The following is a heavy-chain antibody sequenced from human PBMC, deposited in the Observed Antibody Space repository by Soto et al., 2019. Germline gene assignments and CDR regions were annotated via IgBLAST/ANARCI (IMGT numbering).Heavy chain of an antibody. J-gene: IGHJ4*02. CDR3: ASRDPGTSVDY. CDR2: IYRTGST. D-gene: IGHD1-7*01. V-gene: IGHV4-4*02. Sequence: SETLSLTCAVSGGSFTSNNWWTWVRQPPGQGLEWIGEIYRTGSTNYNPSLKSRVTISLDKSENQFSLKVTSLTAADTAVYYCASRDPGTSVDYWGQGALVTVSS. CDR1: GGSFTSNNW.